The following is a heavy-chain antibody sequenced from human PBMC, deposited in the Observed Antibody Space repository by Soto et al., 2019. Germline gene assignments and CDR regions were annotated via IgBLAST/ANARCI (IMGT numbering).Heavy chain of an antibody. CDR3: TTGKIESGIVVVPAAKYYYYYGMDV. D-gene: IGHD2-2*01. Sequence: GGSLRLSCAASGFTFSNAWMNWVRQAPGKGLEWVGRIKSKTDGGTTDYATPVKGRFTISRDDSKNTLYLQTNSLKTAETDVYYCTTGKIESGIVVVPAAKYYYYYGMDVWGQGTTVTVSS. CDR1: GFTFSNAW. V-gene: IGHV3-15*07. J-gene: IGHJ6*02. CDR2: IKSKTDGGTT.